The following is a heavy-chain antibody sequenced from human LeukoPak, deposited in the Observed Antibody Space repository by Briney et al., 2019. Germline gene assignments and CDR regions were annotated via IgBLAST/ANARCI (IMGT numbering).Heavy chain of an antibody. CDR2: INAYNGNT. CDR3: ARRQGTTLSFDY. V-gene: IGHV1-18*01. J-gene: IGHJ4*02. CDR1: GYTFNTYG. Sequence: ASVTVSCTASGYTFNTYGFSWVRQAPGQGREWMGWINAYNGNTNYAQKLQGRVTMTTETSTSTAYMVLRSLRSDDTAVYYCARRQGTTLSFDYWGQGTLVTVSS. D-gene: IGHD1-1*01.